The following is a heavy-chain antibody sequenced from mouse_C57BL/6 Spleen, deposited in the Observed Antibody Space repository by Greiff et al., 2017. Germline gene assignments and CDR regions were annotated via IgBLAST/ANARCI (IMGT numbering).Heavy chain of an antibody. CDR2: INPSNGGT. Sequence: VQLLQSVTELVKPGASVKLSCKASGYTFTSYWMHWVKQRPGQGLEWIGNINPSNGGTNYNEKFKSKAKLTVDKSSSTAYLQLSSLTSEDSAVYYCAGSYGSSPWYFDVWGTGTTVTVSS. J-gene: IGHJ1*03. CDR1: GYTFTSYW. D-gene: IGHD1-1*01. V-gene: IGHV1-53*01. CDR3: AGSYGSSPWYFDV.